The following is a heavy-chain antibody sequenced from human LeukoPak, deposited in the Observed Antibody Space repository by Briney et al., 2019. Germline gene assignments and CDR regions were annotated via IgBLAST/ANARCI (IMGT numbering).Heavy chain of an antibody. D-gene: IGHD1-26*01. J-gene: IGHJ4*02. Sequence: PGRSLRLSCAASGFTFSSYAMHWVRQAPGKGLEWVAVISYDGSNKYYADSVKGRFTISRDNSKNTLYLQMNSLRAEDTAVYYCARGRWELVDYWGQGTLVTVSS. CDR1: GFTFSSYA. V-gene: IGHV3-30-3*01. CDR3: ARGRWELVDY. CDR2: ISYDGSNK.